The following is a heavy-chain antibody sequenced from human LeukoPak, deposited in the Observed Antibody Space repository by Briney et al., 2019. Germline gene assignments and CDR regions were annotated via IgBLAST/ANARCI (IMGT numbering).Heavy chain of an antibody. CDR2: MNPNSGNT. V-gene: IGHV1-8*02. CDR3: ARDKIAYSDGDYPEWFDP. Sequence: GASVKVSCKASGYTFTSYDINWVRQATGQGLEWMGWMNPNSGNTDYAQKLQGRVTMTTDTSTSTAYMELRSLRSDDTAVYYCARDKIAYSDGDYPEWFDPWGQGTLVTVSS. J-gene: IGHJ5*02. CDR1: GYTFTSYD. D-gene: IGHD4-17*01.